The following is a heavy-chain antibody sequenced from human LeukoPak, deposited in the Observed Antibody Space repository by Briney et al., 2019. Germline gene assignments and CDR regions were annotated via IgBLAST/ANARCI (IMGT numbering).Heavy chain of an antibody. Sequence: GGSLRLSCAASGFTFSSYSMNWVRQAPGKGLEWVSSISSSSSYIYYADSVKGRFTISRDNAKNSLYLQMNSLRAEDTAVYYCARGGEATILYYFDYWGQGTLATVSS. CDR2: ISSSSSYI. CDR3: ARGGEATILYYFDY. CDR1: GFTFSSYS. D-gene: IGHD5-12*01. J-gene: IGHJ4*02. V-gene: IGHV3-21*01.